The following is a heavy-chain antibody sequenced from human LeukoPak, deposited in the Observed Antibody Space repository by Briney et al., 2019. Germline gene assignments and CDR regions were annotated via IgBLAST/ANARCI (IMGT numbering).Heavy chain of an antibody. Sequence: GGSLRLSCAVSGFTFSTYGMHWVRQAPGKGLEWVAFIRFDGTNKYYADSVKGRFAISRDSSKNTLYLQMNSLRAEDTAVYYCAKGYCSGSCYNGLDYWGQGTLVTVSS. V-gene: IGHV3-30*02. CDR3: AKGYCSGSCYNGLDY. CDR1: GFTFSTYG. J-gene: IGHJ4*02. CDR2: IRFDGTNK. D-gene: IGHD2-15*01.